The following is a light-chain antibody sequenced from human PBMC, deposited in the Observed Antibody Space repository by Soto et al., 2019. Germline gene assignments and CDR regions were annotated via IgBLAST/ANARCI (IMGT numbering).Light chain of an antibody. V-gene: IGKV1-39*01. J-gene: IGKJ1*01. Sequence: DIQMTQSPSSLSASVGDRLTITCRASQSIRTYLNWYQQKPGKAPTLLIYAASILQSGVPSRFSDSRSGTDFTLTISSLQPEDFATYHCQQSYSAPQTFGQGTKVELK. CDR3: QQSYSAPQT. CDR2: AAS. CDR1: QSIRTY.